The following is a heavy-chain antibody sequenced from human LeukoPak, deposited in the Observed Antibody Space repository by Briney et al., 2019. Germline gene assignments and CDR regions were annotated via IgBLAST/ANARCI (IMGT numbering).Heavy chain of an antibody. CDR3: ARNQLLSLDAFDI. Sequence: SETLSLTCTVSGGSMRSYYWSWIRQPPGKGPEWIGYIYYSGGTNYNPSLKSRVTISADTSKNHFSLRLSSVTAADTAVYHCARNQLLSLDAFDIWGQGTMVTVSS. CDR1: GGSMRSYY. CDR2: IYYSGGT. J-gene: IGHJ3*02. D-gene: IGHD2-2*01. V-gene: IGHV4-59*08.